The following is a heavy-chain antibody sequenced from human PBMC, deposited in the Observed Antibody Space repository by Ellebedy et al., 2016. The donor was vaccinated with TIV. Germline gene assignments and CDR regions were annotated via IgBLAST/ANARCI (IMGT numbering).Heavy chain of an antibody. D-gene: IGHD5-12*01. V-gene: IGHV3-9*01. CDR2: ITWNGGSM. J-gene: IGHJ4*02. Sequence: SLKISCAASGFTFDDYAMHWVRQAPGKGLEWVSGITWNGGSMGYADSVKGRFTISRDNAKNSLFLQLNNLRPEDTAFYYCAKDVNWGYSGNDSPLGPDYFDYWGQGTLVTVSS. CDR1: GFTFDDYA. CDR3: AKDVNWGYSGNDSPLGPDYFDY.